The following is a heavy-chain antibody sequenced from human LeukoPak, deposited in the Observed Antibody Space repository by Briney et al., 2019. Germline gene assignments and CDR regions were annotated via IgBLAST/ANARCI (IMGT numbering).Heavy chain of an antibody. Sequence: GGSLRLSCAASGFTFSSYGMHWVRQAPGKGLEWVAVILYDGSNKYYADSVKGRFTISRDNSKNTLYLQMNSLRAEDTAVYYCAKAAPDIELLWFGEPPLDPWGQGTLVTVSS. CDR1: GFTFSSYG. V-gene: IGHV3-30*18. CDR2: ILYDGSNK. D-gene: IGHD3-10*01. J-gene: IGHJ5*02. CDR3: AKAAPDIELLWFGEPPLDP.